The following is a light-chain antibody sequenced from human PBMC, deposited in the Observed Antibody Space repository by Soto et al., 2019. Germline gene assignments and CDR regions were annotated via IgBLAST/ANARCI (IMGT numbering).Light chain of an antibody. V-gene: IGKV1D-16*01. Sequence: DIQMTQSPSSLSASVGDRVTITCRASQYISSWLSWFQQKPGKAPKSLIYAESNLRSGVPSRFSGSGSGTDFTLTINSLQPEDSGTFYCQQYTSNPLTFGGGTKVEI. CDR3: QQYTSNPLT. CDR1: QYISSW. CDR2: AES. J-gene: IGKJ4*01.